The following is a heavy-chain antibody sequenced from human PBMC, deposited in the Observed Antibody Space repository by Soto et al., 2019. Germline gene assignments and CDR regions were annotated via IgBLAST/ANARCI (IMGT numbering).Heavy chain of an antibody. CDR2: IYPGDSDT. CDR3: ARQGGYCSGGSCSLSDAFDI. V-gene: IGHV5-51*01. Sequence: GESLKISCKGSGYSFTSYWIGWVRQMPGKGLEWMGIIYPGDSDTRYSPSFQGQVTISAVKSISTAYLQWSSLKASDTAMYYCARQGGYCSGGSCSLSDAFDIWGQGTMVTVSS. J-gene: IGHJ3*02. D-gene: IGHD2-15*01. CDR1: GYSFTSYW.